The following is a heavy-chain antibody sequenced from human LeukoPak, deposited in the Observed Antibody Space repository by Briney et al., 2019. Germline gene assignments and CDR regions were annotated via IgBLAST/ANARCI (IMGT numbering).Heavy chain of an antibody. CDR2: ISGSAGST. CDR3: ASSGITMVRGNRAAYGMDV. J-gene: IGHJ6*02. CDR1: GFTFSNYA. D-gene: IGHD3-10*01. Sequence: GGSLRLSCAVSGFTFSNYAMSWVRQAPGKGLEWVSTISGSAGSTYYADSVKGRFTISRDNSKNALYVQMSSLRAEDTAVYYCASSGITMVRGNRAAYGMDVWGQGTTVTVSS. V-gene: IGHV3-23*01.